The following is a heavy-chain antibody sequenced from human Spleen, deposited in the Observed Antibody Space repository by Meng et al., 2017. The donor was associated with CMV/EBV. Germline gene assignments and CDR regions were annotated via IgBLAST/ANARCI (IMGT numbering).Heavy chain of an antibody. D-gene: IGHD2-15*01. Sequence: GESLKISCAASGFTFSSYWMHWVRQAPGKGLVWVSRINSDGSSTSYADSVKDRFTISRDNAKNTLYLQMNTLRAEDTAVYYCARKQGGRYGLHVWGQGTTVTVSS. J-gene: IGHJ6*02. V-gene: IGHV3-74*01. CDR2: INSDGSST. CDR3: ARKQGGRYGLHV. CDR1: GFTFSSYW.